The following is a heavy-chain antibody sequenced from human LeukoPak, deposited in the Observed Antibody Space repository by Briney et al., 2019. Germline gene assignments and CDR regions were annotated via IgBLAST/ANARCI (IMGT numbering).Heavy chain of an antibody. V-gene: IGHV1-8*03. CDR2: MSPNSANT. J-gene: IGHJ4*02. CDR1: GYPFTNYG. D-gene: IGHD4-11*01. CDR3: ARGNKYSAYAD. Sequence: ASVKVSCKASGYPFTNYGLNWVRQATGQGLEWMGWMSPNSANTGFAQKFQGRVTITRNTSISTAYMELSSLTSEDTAVYYCARGNKYSAYADWGQGTLVTVSS.